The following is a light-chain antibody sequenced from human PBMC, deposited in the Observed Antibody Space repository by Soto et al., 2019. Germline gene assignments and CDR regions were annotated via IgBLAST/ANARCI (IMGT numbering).Light chain of an antibody. CDR1: QSVGIW. V-gene: IGKV1-5*03. J-gene: IGKJ2*01. Sequence: DIQMTQSPSTLSASVGDRVTITCRASQSVGIWLAWYQQKPGKAPNLLIYKASTLQSGVPSRFSGSGSGTQFALTISRLQPDVSAAYEGQHYNGLYTFGQGTKLEIK. CDR2: KAS. CDR3: QHYNGLYT.